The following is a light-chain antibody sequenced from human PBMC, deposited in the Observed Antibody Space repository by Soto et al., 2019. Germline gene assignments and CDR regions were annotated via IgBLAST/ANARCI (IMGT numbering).Light chain of an antibody. CDR1: QSVSSN. CDR3: QQYNNWPPWT. Sequence: ELVMTQSPATLSVSPGERATLSRSASQSVSSNLAWYQQKPDQAPRLLIYGASTRATGIPARFSGSGSGTEFTLTISSLQSEDFAVYYCQQYNNWPPWTFGQGTKVDIK. CDR2: GAS. V-gene: IGKV3-15*01. J-gene: IGKJ1*01.